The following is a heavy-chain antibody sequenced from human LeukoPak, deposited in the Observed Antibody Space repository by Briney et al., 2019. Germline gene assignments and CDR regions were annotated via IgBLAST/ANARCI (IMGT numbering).Heavy chain of an antibody. J-gene: IGHJ4*02. D-gene: IGHD5-24*01. CDR1: GFTFSSYW. CDR3: ARGGRWLQSLLDY. Sequence: GGSLRVSCAASGFTFSSYWMHWVRQAPGKGLVWVSRINSDGSSTSYADSVKGRFTISRDNAKNTLYLQMNSLRAEDTAVYYCARGGRWLQSLLDYWGQGTLVTVSS. V-gene: IGHV3-74*01. CDR2: INSDGSST.